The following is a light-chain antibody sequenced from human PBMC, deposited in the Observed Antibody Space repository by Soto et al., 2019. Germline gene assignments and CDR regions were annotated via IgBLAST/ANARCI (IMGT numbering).Light chain of an antibody. V-gene: IGLV1-44*01. CDR3: AAWDGSLNGYV. J-gene: IGLJ1*01. CDR2: SND. Sequence: QSVLTQPPSASGTPGQRVTISCSGSSPNIGSNTVNWYQQLPGTAPKLLIYSNDQRPSGVPDRFSGSKSGTSASLAISGLQSEDEADYYCAAWDGSLNGYVFXTGTKVTVL. CDR1: SPNIGSNT.